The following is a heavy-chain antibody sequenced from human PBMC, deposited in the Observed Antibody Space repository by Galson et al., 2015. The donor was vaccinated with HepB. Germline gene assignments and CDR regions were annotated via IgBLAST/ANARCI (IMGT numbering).Heavy chain of an antibody. Sequence: SVKVSCKASGYTFTGYYMHWVRQAPGQGLEWMGWVNAGNGNTKYSQKFQGRVTITRDTSASTAYMELSSLRSEDTAVYYCAKGFRAQPVFDYWGQGTLVTVSS. J-gene: IGHJ4*02. CDR1: GYTFTGYY. CDR3: AKGFRAQPVFDY. V-gene: IGHV1-3*01. D-gene: IGHD6-6*01. CDR2: VNAGNGNT.